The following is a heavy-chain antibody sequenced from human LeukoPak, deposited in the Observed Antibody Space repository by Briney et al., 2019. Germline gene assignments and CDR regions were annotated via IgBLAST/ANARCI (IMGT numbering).Heavy chain of an antibody. CDR2: TYYRSKWFN. V-gene: IGHV6-1*01. J-gene: IGHJ5*02. CDR1: GDSVSSSSAA. Sequence: SQTLSLTCAISGDSVSSSSAAWTWIRQSPSRGLEWLGRTYYRSKWFNDYATSVKSRITINPDTSNNQFSLPLNSVTPEDTAVYYCARAEAVTGANCFDPWGQGTLVTVSS. D-gene: IGHD6-19*01. CDR3: ARAEAVTGANCFDP.